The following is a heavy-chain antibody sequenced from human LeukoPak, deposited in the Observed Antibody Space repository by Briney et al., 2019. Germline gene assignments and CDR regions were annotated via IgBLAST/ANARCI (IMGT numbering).Heavy chain of an antibody. CDR1: GYTFTSYG. J-gene: IGHJ4*02. V-gene: IGHV1-18*01. CDR2: ISAYNGNT. CDR3: TLYSSSWFSFDY. D-gene: IGHD6-13*01. Sequence: ALVKVSCKASGYTFTSYGISWVRQAPGQGLEWMGWISAYNGNTNYAQKLQGRVTMTTDTSTSTAYMELRSLRSDDTAVYYCTLYSSSWFSFDYWGQGTLVTVSS.